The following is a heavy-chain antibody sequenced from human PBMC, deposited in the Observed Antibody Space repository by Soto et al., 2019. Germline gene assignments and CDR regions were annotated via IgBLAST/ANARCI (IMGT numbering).Heavy chain of an antibody. Sequence: GGSLRLSCAASGFTFSSYSMNWVRQAPGKGLEWVSYISSSSSTIYYADSVKGRFTISRDNAKNSLYLQMNSPRAEDTAVYYCARDQDSSSWYFDYWGQGTPVTVSS. CDR1: GFTFSSYS. CDR3: ARDQDSSSWYFDY. CDR2: ISSSSSTI. J-gene: IGHJ4*02. V-gene: IGHV3-48*01. D-gene: IGHD6-13*01.